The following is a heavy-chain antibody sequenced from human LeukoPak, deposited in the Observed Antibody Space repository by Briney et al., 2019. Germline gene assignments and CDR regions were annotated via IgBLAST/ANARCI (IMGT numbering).Heavy chain of an antibody. V-gene: IGHV1-18*04. D-gene: IGHD2-15*01. CDR1: GYTFTNYG. CDR3: ARDPPCWGGSCQFTDTTLDY. Sequence: ASVKVSCKASGYTFTNYGITWVRQAPGQGLEWMGWISASDGKTKYSQKLQGRVTMSTDTSTNTAYVELRSLRADDTAVYYCARDPPCWGGSCQFTDTTLDYWGQGTLVTVSS. J-gene: IGHJ4*02. CDR2: ISASDGKT.